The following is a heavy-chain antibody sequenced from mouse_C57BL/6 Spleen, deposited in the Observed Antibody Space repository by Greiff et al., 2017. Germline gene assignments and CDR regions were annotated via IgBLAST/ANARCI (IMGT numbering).Heavy chain of an antibody. D-gene: IGHD1-1*01. J-gene: IGHJ4*01. Sequence: VQLQQSGPELVKPGASVKISCKASGYSFTGYYMNWVKQSPEKSLEWIGEINPSTGGTTYNQKFKAKATLTVDKSSSTAYMQLKSLTSEDSAVYYCARTYGSSYGYARDYWGQGTSVTVSS. CDR3: ARTYGSSYGYARDY. V-gene: IGHV1-42*01. CDR1: GYSFTGYY. CDR2: INPSTGGT.